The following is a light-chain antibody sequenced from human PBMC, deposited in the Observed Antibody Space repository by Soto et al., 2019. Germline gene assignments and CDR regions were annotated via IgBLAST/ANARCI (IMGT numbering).Light chain of an antibody. CDR2: TAS. Sequence: EIMLTQSPATLSLSTGERATLSCRASHIVSSSYLAWYQQKPGQAPRLLIFTASTRATGIPDRFSGSGSGTDFTLTISRLEPEDFAVYYCQQYGSSPRTFGQGTKVDI. V-gene: IGKV3-20*01. J-gene: IGKJ1*01. CDR1: HIVSSSY. CDR3: QQYGSSPRT.